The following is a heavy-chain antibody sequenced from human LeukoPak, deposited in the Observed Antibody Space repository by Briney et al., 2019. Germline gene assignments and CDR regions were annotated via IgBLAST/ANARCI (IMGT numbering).Heavy chain of an antibody. CDR1: GGSISSGSYY. J-gene: IGHJ4*02. CDR2: MYYSGTT. D-gene: IGHD1-14*01. V-gene: IGHV4-39*01. CDR3: ARHPRRDGSAFDY. Sequence: PSETLSLTCTVSGGSISSGSYYWGWIRQPPGKGLEWIASMYYSGTTFYSPSLKSRVTISVDTSKNQLSLKLGSVTAADTAVYYCARHPRRDGSAFDYWGLGTVVTVSS.